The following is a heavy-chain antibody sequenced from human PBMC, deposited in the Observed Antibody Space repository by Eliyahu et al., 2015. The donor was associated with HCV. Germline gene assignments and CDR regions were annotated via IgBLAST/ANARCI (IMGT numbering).Heavy chain of an antibody. D-gene: IGHD3-16*01. CDR2: ISSSGSTI. V-gene: IGHV3-11*01. J-gene: IGHJ6*02. Sequence: QVQLVESGGGLVKPGGSLRLSCAASGFTFSXYYMSWIRQAPGKGLEWVSYISSSGSTIYYADSVKGRFTISRDNAKNSLYLQMNSLRAEDTAVYYCARFNLRGVYYYYGMDVWGQGTTVTVSS. CDR3: ARFNLRGVYYYYGMDV. CDR1: GFTFSXYY.